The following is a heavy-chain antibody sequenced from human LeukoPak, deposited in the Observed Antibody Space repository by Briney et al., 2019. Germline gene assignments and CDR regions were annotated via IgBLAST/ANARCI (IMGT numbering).Heavy chain of an antibody. V-gene: IGHV1-46*01. D-gene: IGHD3-10*01. CDR1: GYTFTNYY. CDR2: IHPNDGDT. J-gene: IGHJ4*02. CDR3: ATYTQAGAQGVSDY. Sequence: ASVKVSCKASGYTFTNYYMHWVRQAPGQGLEWMGLIHPNDGDTKYTQEFQDRVTMTRDTSTSTVYMELSSLRSEDTAVYYCATYTQAGAQGVSDYGGQGPRVTVSS.